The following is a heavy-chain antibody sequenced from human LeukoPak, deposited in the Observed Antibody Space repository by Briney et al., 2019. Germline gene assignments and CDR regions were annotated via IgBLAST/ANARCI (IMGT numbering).Heavy chain of an antibody. V-gene: IGHV3-7*01. J-gene: IGHJ4*02. CDR3: AKDQELDY. CDR2: IKQDGNEK. Sequence: GGSLRLSCAASGFTFRTYWMSWVRQAPGKGLEWVANIKQDGNEKYYVDSVKGRFTISRDNAKNSLDLQMNSLRAEDTAVYYCAKDQELDYWGQGTLVTVSS. CDR1: GFTFRTYW. D-gene: IGHD1-26*01.